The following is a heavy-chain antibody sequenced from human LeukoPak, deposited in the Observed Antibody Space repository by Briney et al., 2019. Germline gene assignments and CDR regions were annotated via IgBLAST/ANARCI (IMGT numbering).Heavy chain of an antibody. CDR1: GFTFRSYW. CDR2: INTDGSST. J-gene: IGHJ4*02. CDR3: ARDTYNSSGYYYGPFDY. D-gene: IGHD3-22*01. Sequence: PGGSLRLSCAASGFTFRSYWMHWVRQAPGKGLVWVSRINTDGSSTSYADSVKGRFTISRDNAKNTLYLQMNSLRAEDTAVYYCARDTYNSSGYYYGPFDYWGQGTLVTVSS. V-gene: IGHV3-74*01.